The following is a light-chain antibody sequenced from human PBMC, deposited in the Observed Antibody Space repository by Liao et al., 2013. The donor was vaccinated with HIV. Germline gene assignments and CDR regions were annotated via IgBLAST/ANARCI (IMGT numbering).Light chain of an antibody. CDR3: QTWDSTSYV. V-gene: IGLV3-1*01. Sequence: SYEVTQPPSVSVSPGQTASISCSGDKLGDKYVTWYRQRPGQSPVLVIYENDKRPSGLPERFSGSTSGNTATLTISGTQAIDEADYYCQTWDSTSYVFGTGTKVIVL. J-gene: IGLJ1*01. CDR1: KLGDKY. CDR2: END.